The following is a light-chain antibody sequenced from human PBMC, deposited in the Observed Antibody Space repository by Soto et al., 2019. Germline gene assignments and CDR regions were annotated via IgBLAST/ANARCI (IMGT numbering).Light chain of an antibody. Sequence: SVLPQASALCGSPGQWITISCIGSTGDIDTYDFVSWYQVHPGKAPKLMIYDVTYRPSGVSDRFTGSRSDNAASLTISGLQPEDEAVYYCNSYTTNNAFVFGTGTKVTVL. CDR3: NSYTTNNAFV. V-gene: IGLV2-14*03. J-gene: IGLJ1*01. CDR1: TGDIDTYDF. CDR2: DVT.